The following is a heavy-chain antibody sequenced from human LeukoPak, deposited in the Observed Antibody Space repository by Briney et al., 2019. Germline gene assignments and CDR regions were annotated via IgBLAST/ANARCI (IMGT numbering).Heavy chain of an antibody. V-gene: IGHV4-4*02. CDR1: GGSISSRNW. Sequence: SETLSLTCAVSGGSISSRNWWSWVRQPPGKGLEWIGEIYHSGSTNYNPSLKSRVTISVDKSKNQFSLKLSSVTAADTAVYYCAREQSPGEGVGAFDIWGQGTMVTVSS. CDR3: AREQSPGEGVGAFDI. D-gene: IGHD3-16*01. J-gene: IGHJ3*02. CDR2: IYHSGST.